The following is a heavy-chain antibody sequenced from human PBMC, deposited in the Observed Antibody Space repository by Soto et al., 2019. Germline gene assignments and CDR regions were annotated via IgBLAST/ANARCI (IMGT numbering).Heavy chain of an antibody. V-gene: IGHV2-5*02. J-gene: IGHJ4*02. CDR3: AHSDYHGTFDY. CDR2: IYWDDDK. D-gene: IGHD4-17*01. Sequence: GLDLEWLALIYWDDDKRYSPSLKSRLTITKDTSKNQVVLTMTNMDPVDTATYYCAHSDYHGTFDYWGQGTLVTVSS.